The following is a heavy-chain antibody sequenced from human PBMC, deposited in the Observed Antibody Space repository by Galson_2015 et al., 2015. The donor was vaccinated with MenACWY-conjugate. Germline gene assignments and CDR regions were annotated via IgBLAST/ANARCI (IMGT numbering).Heavy chain of an antibody. CDR3: ARDTRGHFDC. J-gene: IGHJ4*02. CDR2: IKQDGREK. Sequence: SLRLSCAVSGFAFSSYWMSWVRQAPGKGLEWVANIKQDGREKNYVDSVKGRFTISRDNADNSVYLQMDSLRVEDTAVYYCARDTRGHFDCWGQGTLVTFSS. V-gene: IGHV3-7*03. CDR1: GFAFSSYW.